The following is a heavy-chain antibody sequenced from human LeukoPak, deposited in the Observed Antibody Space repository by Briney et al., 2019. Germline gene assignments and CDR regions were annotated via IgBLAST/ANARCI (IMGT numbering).Heavy chain of an antibody. Sequence: PSETLSLTCTVSGAFFTSNYWSWIRQPPGKGLEWIGYIYYSGTTTYNPSLERRVSMSVDMSKTQFSLSLNSVTATDTAVYYCARLDCGGDCFVDYWGQGTLVTVSS. J-gene: IGHJ4*02. D-gene: IGHD2-21*02. CDR3: ARLDCGGDCFVDY. CDR2: IYYSGTT. V-gene: IGHV4-59*08. CDR1: GAFFTSNY.